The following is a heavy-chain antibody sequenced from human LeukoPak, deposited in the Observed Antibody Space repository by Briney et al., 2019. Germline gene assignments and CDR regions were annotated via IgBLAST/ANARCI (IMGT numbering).Heavy chain of an antibody. J-gene: IGHJ4*02. Sequence: SQTLSLTCSVSGGFISSGGYYWNWIRQPPGKALEWIGYIYHSGSTYYNPSLKSRVTISVDRSNNQFSLKLSSVTAADTAVYYCARETVGFYFDYWGQGTLVTVSS. CDR1: GGFISSGGYY. CDR3: ARETVGFYFDY. D-gene: IGHD4-23*01. V-gene: IGHV4-30-2*01. CDR2: IYHSGST.